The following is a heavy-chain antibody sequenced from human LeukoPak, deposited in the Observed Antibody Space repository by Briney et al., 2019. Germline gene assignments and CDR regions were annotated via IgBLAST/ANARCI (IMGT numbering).Heavy chain of an antibody. CDR3: ARGKQQQLVRYNYGMDV. D-gene: IGHD6-13*01. Sequence: GESLQISCQGSGYSFTSYWIGWVRQMPGKGLEWMGIIYPGDSDTRYSPSFQGQVTISAGKSISTAYLQWSSLKASDTAMYYCARGKQQQLVRYNYGMDVWGQGTTVTVSS. CDR1: GYSFTSYW. CDR2: IYPGDSDT. J-gene: IGHJ6*02. V-gene: IGHV5-51*01.